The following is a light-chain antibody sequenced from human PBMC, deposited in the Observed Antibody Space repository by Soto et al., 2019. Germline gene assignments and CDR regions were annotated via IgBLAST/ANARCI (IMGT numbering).Light chain of an antibody. V-gene: IGKV3D-15*01. J-gene: IGKJ5*01. Sequence: EIVLTQSPGTLSLSPGERASLSCRASQSVSSRFLAWHQQKPGQAPRLLIYGASTRATGIPARFSGTGSGTEFTLTISSLQSEDFAVYYCQQYNTWPPITFGQGTRLEIK. CDR1: QSVSSR. CDR2: GAS. CDR3: QQYNTWPPIT.